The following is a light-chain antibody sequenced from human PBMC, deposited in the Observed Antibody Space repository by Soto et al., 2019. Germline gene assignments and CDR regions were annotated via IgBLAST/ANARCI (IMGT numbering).Light chain of an antibody. J-gene: IGKJ1*01. CDR1: QSISSY. Sequence: DVQMTQSPSSLSASVGDRVTITCRARQSISSYLNRYQHKPGKAPKLLIYDPSSLQNRVPSSFSGSGSGTDFTLIISSLPAEDFAPYYCQQSYSTPATFGQGTKVEL. V-gene: IGKV1-39*01. CDR3: QQSYSTPAT. CDR2: DPS.